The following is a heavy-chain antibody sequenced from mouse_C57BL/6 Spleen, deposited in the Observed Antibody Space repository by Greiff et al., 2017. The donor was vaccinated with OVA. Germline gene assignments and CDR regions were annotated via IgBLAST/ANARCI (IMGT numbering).Heavy chain of an antibody. CDR3: ARYYDGYYLFDY. J-gene: IGHJ2*01. CDR2: LRNKANGYTT. D-gene: IGHD2-3*01. Sequence: DVQLVESGGGLVQPGGSLSLSCAASGFTFTDYYMSWVRQPPGKALEWLGFLRNKANGYTTEYSASVKGRFTISRDNSQSILYLQMNALRAEDSATYYCARYYDGYYLFDYWGQGTTLTVSS. V-gene: IGHV7-3*01. CDR1: GFTFTDYY.